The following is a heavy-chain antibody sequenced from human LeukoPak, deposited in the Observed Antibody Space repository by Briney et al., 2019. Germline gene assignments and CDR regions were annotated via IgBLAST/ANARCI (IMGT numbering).Heavy chain of an antibody. Sequence: SETLSLTCAVYGGSFSGYYWSWIRQPPGKGLEWIGEINHSGSTNYNPSLKSRVTISVDTSKNQFSLNLNSVTAEDTAVYYCARHGIVDSSRKYYFDYWGQGTLVTASS. CDR3: ARHGIVDSSRKYYFDY. J-gene: IGHJ4*02. CDR2: INHSGST. CDR1: GGSFSGYY. D-gene: IGHD6-13*01. V-gene: IGHV4-34*01.